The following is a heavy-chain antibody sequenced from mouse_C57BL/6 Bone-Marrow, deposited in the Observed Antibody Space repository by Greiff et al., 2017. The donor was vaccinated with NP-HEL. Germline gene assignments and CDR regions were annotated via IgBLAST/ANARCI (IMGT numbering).Heavy chain of an antibody. D-gene: IGHD1-1*01. CDR2: IHPNSGST. V-gene: IGHV1-64*01. CDR3: ARDGFITTVVVDFDY. CDR1: GYTFTSYW. J-gene: IGHJ2*01. Sequence: QVQLQQPGAELVKPGASVKLSCKASGYTFTSYWMHWVKQRPGQGLEWIGMIHPNSGSTNYNEKFKSKATLTVDKSSSTAYMQLSSLTSEDSAVDYCARDGFITTVVVDFDYWGQGTTLTVSS.